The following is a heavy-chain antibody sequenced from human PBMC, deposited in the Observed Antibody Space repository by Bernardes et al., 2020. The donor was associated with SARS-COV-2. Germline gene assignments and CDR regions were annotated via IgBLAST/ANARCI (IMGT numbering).Heavy chain of an antibody. CDR3: ARERLRRGGMDV. CDR2: IYYSGST. D-gene: IGHD4-17*01. Sequence: SEPLSLTCTVSGGSISSYYWSWIRQPPGKGLEWIGYIYYSGSTNYNPSLKSRVTISVDTSKNQFSLKLSSVTAAGTAVYYCARERLRRGGMDVWGQGTTVTVSS. V-gene: IGHV4-59*01. J-gene: IGHJ6*02. CDR1: GGSISSYY.